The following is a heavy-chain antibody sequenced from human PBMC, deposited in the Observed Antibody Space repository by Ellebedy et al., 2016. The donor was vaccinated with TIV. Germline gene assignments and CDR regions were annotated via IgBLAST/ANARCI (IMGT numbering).Heavy chain of an antibody. J-gene: IGHJ4*02. CDR2: IYPGDSDI. CDR3: ARHAGSWFSGGSKAVVY. V-gene: IGHV5-51*01. Sequence: GESLKISCKGFGYSFTDYWNGWVRQMPGKGLEWMGIIYPGDSDIRYSPSFQGQVTISADKSISTAYLQWSSLKASDTAMYYCARHAGSWFSGGSKAVVYWGQGTLVTVSS. CDR1: GYSFTDYW. D-gene: IGHD6-13*01.